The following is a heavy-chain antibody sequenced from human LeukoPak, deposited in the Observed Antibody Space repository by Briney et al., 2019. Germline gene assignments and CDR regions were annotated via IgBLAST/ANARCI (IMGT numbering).Heavy chain of an antibody. Sequence: SVKVSCKASGGTFSSYAISWVRQAPGQGLEWMGGIIPIFGAANYAQKFQGRVTITADESTSTAYMELSSLRSEDTAVYYCARGAPGVTSTKTFDYWGQGTLVTVSS. CDR3: ARGAPGVTSTKTFDY. CDR2: IIPIFGAA. V-gene: IGHV1-69*13. CDR1: GGTFSSYA. D-gene: IGHD4-11*01. J-gene: IGHJ4*02.